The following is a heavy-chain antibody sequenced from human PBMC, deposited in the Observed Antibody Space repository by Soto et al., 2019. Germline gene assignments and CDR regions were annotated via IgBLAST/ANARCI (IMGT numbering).Heavy chain of an antibody. J-gene: IGHJ4*02. CDR2: IYYSGST. Sequence: SETLSLTCTVSGGSISSYYWSWIRQPPGKGLEWIGCIYYSGSTNYNPSLKSRVTISVDTSKNQFSLKLSSVTAADTAVYYCARGVENDYGDPEDFDYWGQGTMVTVST. CDR3: ARGVENDYGDPEDFDY. V-gene: IGHV4-59*01. CDR1: GGSISSYY. D-gene: IGHD4-17*01.